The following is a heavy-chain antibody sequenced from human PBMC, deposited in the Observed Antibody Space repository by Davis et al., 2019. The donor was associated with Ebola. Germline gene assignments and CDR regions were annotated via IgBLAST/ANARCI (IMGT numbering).Heavy chain of an antibody. CDR1: GFTFSGSG. D-gene: IGHD6-19*01. V-gene: IGHV3-73*01. CDR3: TSEGGGSSGWYRVEGGDY. Sequence: PRGSLRLSCAASGFTFSGSGMHWVRQASGKGLEWVGRIRSKANSYATAYAASVKGRFTISRDDSKNTAYLQMNSLKTEDTAVYYCTSEGGGSSGWYRVEGGDYWGQGTLVTVSS. CDR2: IRSKANSYAT. J-gene: IGHJ4*02.